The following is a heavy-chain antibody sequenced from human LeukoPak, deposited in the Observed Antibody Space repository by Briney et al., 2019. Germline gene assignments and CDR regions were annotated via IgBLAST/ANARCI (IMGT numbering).Heavy chain of an antibody. J-gene: IGHJ6*03. CDR1: GFTFSSYS. Sequence: PGGSLRLSCAASGFTFSSYSMNWVRQAPGKGLEWISSISSSSSYIYYADSVKGRFTVSRDNAKNSLYLQMNSLRAEDTAVYYCARDGNYYYMDVWGKGTTVTVSS. V-gene: IGHV3-21*01. CDR3: ARDGNYYYMDV. D-gene: IGHD1-26*01. CDR2: ISSSSSYI.